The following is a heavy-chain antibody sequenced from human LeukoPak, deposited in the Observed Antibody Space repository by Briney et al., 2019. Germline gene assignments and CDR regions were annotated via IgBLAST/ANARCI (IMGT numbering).Heavy chain of an antibody. V-gene: IGHV3-21*01. Sequence: PGGSLRLSCAVSGFKFNTHNLNWVRQAPGKGLEWVSSISSGSKYILYANSVKGRFTVSRYNAKNSLYMQMNSLRAEDTAVYYCARVRAGLQAFDTWGQGTLVTVSS. D-gene: IGHD4-11*01. CDR1: GFKFNTHN. CDR3: ARVRAGLQAFDT. CDR2: ISSGSKYI. J-gene: IGHJ5*02.